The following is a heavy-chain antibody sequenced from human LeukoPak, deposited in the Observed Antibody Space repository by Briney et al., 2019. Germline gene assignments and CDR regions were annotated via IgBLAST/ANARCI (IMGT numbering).Heavy chain of an antibody. V-gene: IGHV1-2*02. CDR3: ACSNRNQHWFDR. CDR1: GYTFTGYY. D-gene: IGHD1-14*01. CDR2: INPNSGGT. Sequence: ASVTVSCKASGYTFTGYYMHWVRQAPGQGLEWMGWINPNSGGTNYAKTFQGRVTMTRDTTISTAYMELSRLRSDDTAVYYCACSNRNQHWFDRWGGQSLVAVSS. J-gene: IGHJ5*02.